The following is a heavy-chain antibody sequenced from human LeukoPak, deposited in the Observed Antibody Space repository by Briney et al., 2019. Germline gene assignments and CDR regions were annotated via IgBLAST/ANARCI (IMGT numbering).Heavy chain of an antibody. CDR3: AREYSGYSFDY. D-gene: IGHD5-12*01. J-gene: IGHJ4*02. Sequence: GRFTISRDNAKNSLFLQMNSLRVEDTAVYYCAREYSGYSFDYWGQGTLVTVSS. V-gene: IGHV3-11*06.